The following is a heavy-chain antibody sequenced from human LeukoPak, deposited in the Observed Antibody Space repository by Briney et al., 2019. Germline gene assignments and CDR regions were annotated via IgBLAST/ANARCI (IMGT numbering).Heavy chain of an antibody. CDR2: ISGSGGST. J-gene: IGHJ5*02. Sequence: GVSLRLSCAASGFTFSSYAMSWVCQAPGKGLEWVSAISGSGGSTYYADSVKGRFTISRDNSKNTLYLQMNSLRAEDTAVYYCAKEGDDSSGSRNAWGQGTLVTVSS. CDR3: AKEGDDSSGSRNA. V-gene: IGHV3-23*01. D-gene: IGHD3-22*01. CDR1: GFTFSSYA.